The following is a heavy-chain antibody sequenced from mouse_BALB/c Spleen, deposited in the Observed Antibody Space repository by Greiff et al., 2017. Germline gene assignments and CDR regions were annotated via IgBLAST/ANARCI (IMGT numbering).Heavy chain of an antibody. Sequence: QVQLKESGPGLVAPSQSLSITCTVSGFSLTSYGVHWVRQPPGKGLEWLGVIWAGGSTNYNSALMSRLSISKDNSKSQVFLKMNSLQTDDTAMYYCARAPITTVVAWYFDVWGAGTTVTVSS. CDR1: GFSLTSYG. CDR2: IWAGGST. V-gene: IGHV2-9*02. J-gene: IGHJ1*01. D-gene: IGHD1-1*01. CDR3: ARAPITTVVAWYFDV.